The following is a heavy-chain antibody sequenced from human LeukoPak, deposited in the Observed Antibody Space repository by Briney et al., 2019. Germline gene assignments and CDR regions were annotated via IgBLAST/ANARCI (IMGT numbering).Heavy chain of an antibody. CDR3: ARSMDTADAY. D-gene: IGHD5-18*01. CDR2: IIPIFGTA. CDR1: GGTFSSYA. V-gene: IGHV1-69*13. J-gene: IGHJ4*02. Sequence: GASVKVSCTASGGTFSSYAISWVQQAPGQGLEWMGGIIPIFGTANYAQKFQGRVTITADESTSTAYMELSSLRSEDTAVYYCARSMDTADAYWGQGTLVTVSS.